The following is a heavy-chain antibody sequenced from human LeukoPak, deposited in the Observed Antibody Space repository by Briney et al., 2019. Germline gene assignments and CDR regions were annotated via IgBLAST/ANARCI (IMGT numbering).Heavy chain of an antibody. Sequence: SGGSLRLSCAASGFTFSSYAMSWVRQAPGKGLEWVSAISGSGGSTYYADSVKGRFTISRDNSKNTLYLQMNSLRAEDTAVYYCAKGLEPFIVVVPAALDYWGQGTLVTVSS. V-gene: IGHV3-23*01. CDR3: AKGLEPFIVVVPAALDY. CDR1: GFTFSSYA. CDR2: ISGSGGST. D-gene: IGHD2-2*01. J-gene: IGHJ4*02.